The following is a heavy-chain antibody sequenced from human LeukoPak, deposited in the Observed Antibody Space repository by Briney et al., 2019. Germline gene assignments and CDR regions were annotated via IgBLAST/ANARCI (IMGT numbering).Heavy chain of an antibody. D-gene: IGHD3-16*02. V-gene: IGHV3-23*01. CDR3: AKLTFGGVIVYFDY. Sequence: GGSLRLSCAASGFTFSSYAMSWVRQAPGKGLEWVLTVSNSGSITYDADSVKGRFTISRDNSKNTLYLQMNSLRAEDTAVYYCAKLTFGGVIVYFDYWGQGTLVTVSS. CDR1: GFTFSSYA. J-gene: IGHJ4*02. CDR2: VSNSGSIT.